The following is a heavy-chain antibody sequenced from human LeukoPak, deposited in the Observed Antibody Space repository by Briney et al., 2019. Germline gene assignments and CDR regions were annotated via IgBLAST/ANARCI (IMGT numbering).Heavy chain of an antibody. V-gene: IGHV1-69*05. CDR1: GGTFSSYA. Sequence: EASVKVSCKASGGTFSSYAVSWVRQAPGQGLEWMVGIIPIFGTANYAQKFQGRVTITTDESTSTAYMELSSLRSEDTAVYYCARGDSSSLHFDAFDIWGQGTMVTVSS. CDR3: ARGDSSSLHFDAFDI. D-gene: IGHD6-13*01. J-gene: IGHJ3*02. CDR2: IIPIFGTA.